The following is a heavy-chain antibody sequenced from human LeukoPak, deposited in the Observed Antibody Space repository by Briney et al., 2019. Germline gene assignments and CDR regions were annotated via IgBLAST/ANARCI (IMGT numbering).Heavy chain of an antibody. D-gene: IGHD3-16*02. Sequence: GGSLRLSCAASGFTFSSYAMHWVRQAPGKGLEWVAVISYDGSNKYYADSVKGRFTISRDNSKNTLYLQMNSLRAEDTAVYYCASGIMITFGGVIAHFDYWGQGTLVTVSS. CDR2: ISYDGSNK. CDR1: GFTFSSYA. V-gene: IGHV3-30*04. CDR3: ASGIMITFGGVIAHFDY. J-gene: IGHJ4*02.